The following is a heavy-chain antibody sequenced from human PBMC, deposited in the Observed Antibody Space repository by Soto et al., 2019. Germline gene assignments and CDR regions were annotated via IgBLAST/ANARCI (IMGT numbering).Heavy chain of an antibody. J-gene: IGHJ6*02. CDR3: ARDGSVTTSYYASSGLPHYGMDV. V-gene: IGHV1-69*01. D-gene: IGHD3-22*01. CDR1: GGTFSSYA. CDR2: IIPIFGTA. Sequence: QVQLVQSGAEVKKPGSSVKVSCKASGGTFSSYAISWVRQAPGQGLEWMGGIIPIFGTANYAQKFQGRVTITADESTSTAYMELSSLRSEDTAVYYCARDGSVTTSYYASSGLPHYGMDVWGQGTTVTVSS.